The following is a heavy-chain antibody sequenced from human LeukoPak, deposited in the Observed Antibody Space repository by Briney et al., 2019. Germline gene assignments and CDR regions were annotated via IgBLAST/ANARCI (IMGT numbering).Heavy chain of an antibody. V-gene: IGHV3-30*04. Sequence: GGSLRLSCAASGFTFSSYAMHWVRQAPGKGLEWVAVISYDGSNKYYADSVKGRFTISRDNSKNTLYLQMNSLRAEDTAVYYCARDPTTVVTPYFDYWGQGALVTVSS. D-gene: IGHD4-23*01. CDR3: ARDPTTVVTPYFDY. CDR2: ISYDGSNK. CDR1: GFTFSSYA. J-gene: IGHJ4*02.